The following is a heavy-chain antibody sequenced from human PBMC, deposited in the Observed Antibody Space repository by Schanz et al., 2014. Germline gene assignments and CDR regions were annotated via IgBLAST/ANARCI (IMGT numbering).Heavy chain of an antibody. CDR2: IYKSGSA. D-gene: IGHD3-9*01. CDR1: GFTFSDYY. J-gene: IGHJ4*02. CDR3: AKDHAGSDILTALGN. V-gene: IGHV3-66*01. Sequence: VQLVESGGGLVKPGGSLRLSCAASGFTFSDYYMSWIRQAPGKGLEWVSLIYKSGSAFYADSVKGRLTISRDNSKNTLYLQMNSLRAEDTAVYYCAKDHAGSDILTALGNWGQGTLVTVSS.